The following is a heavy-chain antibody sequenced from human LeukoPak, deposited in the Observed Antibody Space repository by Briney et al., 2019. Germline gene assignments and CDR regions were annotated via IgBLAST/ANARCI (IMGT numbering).Heavy chain of an antibody. V-gene: IGHV3-48*03. CDR2: ISSSGSPI. D-gene: IGHD3-10*02. J-gene: IGHJ6*04. CDR1: GFTFSSYE. CDR3: AELGITMIGGV. Sequence: SGGSLRLSCVASGFTFSSYEMNWVRQAPGKGLEWVSYISSSGSPIYYADSVKGRFTISRDNAKNSLYLQMNSLRAEDTAVYYCAELGITMIGGVWGKGTTVTISS.